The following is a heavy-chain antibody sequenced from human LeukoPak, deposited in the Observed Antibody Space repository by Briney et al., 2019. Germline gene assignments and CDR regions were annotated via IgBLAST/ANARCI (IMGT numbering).Heavy chain of an antibody. D-gene: IGHD6-19*01. CDR2: ISTYNGNT. Sequence: ASVKVSCKASGYTFTTFDISWVRRAPGQGLEWMGWISTYNGNTNYAQNLQGRVTMTTDTSTSTAYMELRSLTSDDTAVYYCARARSGAVARNYNWFDPWGQGTLVTVSS. CDR3: ARARSGAVARNYNWFDP. CDR1: GYTFTTFD. V-gene: IGHV1-18*01. J-gene: IGHJ5*02.